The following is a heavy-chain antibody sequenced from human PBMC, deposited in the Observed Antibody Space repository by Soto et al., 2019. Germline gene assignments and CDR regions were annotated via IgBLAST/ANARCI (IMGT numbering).Heavy chain of an antibody. CDR1: GFTFSSYA. V-gene: IGHV3-23*01. Sequence: PGGSLRLSCAASGFTFSSYAMSWVRQAPGKGLEWVSAISGSGGSTYYADSVKGRFTISRDNSKNTLYLQMNSLRAEDTAVYYCAKDQVLRFLEWQSALDYWGQGTLVTVSS. CDR2: ISGSGGST. D-gene: IGHD3-3*01. CDR3: AKDQVLRFLEWQSALDY. J-gene: IGHJ4*02.